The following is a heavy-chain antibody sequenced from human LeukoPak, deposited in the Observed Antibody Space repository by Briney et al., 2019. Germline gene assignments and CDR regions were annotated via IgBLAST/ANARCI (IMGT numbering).Heavy chain of an antibody. J-gene: IGHJ5*02. D-gene: IGHD1-26*01. CDR3: ALVGLYCEYTS. CDR1: GVSISSFY. CDR2: IFTSGKY. Sequence: AETLSLTCNVSGVSISSFYWSWIRQPAGKGLEWVGRIFTSGKYDYNSSLKSRLTLAVDTSTNQFSLKLRSVADADTALYDSALVGLYCEYTSWGQGTLVTVSS. V-gene: IGHV4-4*07.